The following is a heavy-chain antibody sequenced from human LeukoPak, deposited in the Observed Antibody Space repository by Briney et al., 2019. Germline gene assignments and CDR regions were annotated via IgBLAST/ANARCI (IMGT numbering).Heavy chain of an antibody. CDR1: GGSFSGSY. V-gene: IGHV4-34*01. CDR2: INQSGST. CDR3: ARDLVHIFLVY. J-gene: IGHJ4*02. D-gene: IGHD3-3*02. Sequence: SETLSLTCGVYGGSFSGSYWSWIRQPPGKGLEWIGEINQSGSTNYNPSLKSRVTISVDSSRNRFSLKVTSVTAADTAVYYCARDLVHIFLVYWGQGTLVTVSS.